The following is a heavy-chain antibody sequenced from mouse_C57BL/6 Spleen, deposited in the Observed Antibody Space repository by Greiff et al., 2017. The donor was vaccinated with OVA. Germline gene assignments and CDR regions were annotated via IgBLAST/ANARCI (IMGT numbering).Heavy chain of an antibody. Sequence: EVKLVESGPELVKPGASVKISCKASGYSFTGYYMHWVKQSHGNILDWIGYIYPYNGVSSYNQKFKGKATLTVDKSSSTAYMELRSLTSEDSAVYYCATGSSSYYFDYWGQGTTLTVSS. CDR2: IYPYNGVS. J-gene: IGHJ2*01. CDR1: GYSFTGYY. D-gene: IGHD1-1*01. CDR3: ATGSSSYYFDY. V-gene: IGHV1-31*01.